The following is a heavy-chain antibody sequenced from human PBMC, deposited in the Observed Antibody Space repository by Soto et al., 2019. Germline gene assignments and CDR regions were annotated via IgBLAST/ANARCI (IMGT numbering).Heavy chain of an antibody. D-gene: IGHD2-15*01. J-gene: IGHJ3*02. CDR2: IYSGGST. CDR3: ARDRGGVVVAATDAFDI. Sequence: GGSLRLSCAASGFTVSSNYMSWVRQAPGKGLEWVSVIYSGGSTYYADSVKGRFTISRDNSKNTLYLQMNSLRAEDTAVYYCARDRGGVVVAATDAFDIWGQGTMVTVSS. CDR1: GFTVSSNY. V-gene: IGHV3-66*01.